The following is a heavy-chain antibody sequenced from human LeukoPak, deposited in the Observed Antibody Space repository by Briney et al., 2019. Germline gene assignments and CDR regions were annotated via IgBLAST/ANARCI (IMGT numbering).Heavy chain of an antibody. V-gene: IGHV3-21*01. J-gene: IGHJ4*02. CDR2: ISSSSSYI. Sequence: PGGSLRLSCAASGFTFSSYWMSWVRQAPGKGLEWVSSISSSSSYIYYADSVKGRFTISRDNAKNSLYLQMNSLRAEDTAVYYCAREGRYSSYYFDYWGQGTLVTVSS. D-gene: IGHD5-12*01. CDR1: GFTFSSYW. CDR3: AREGRYSSYYFDY.